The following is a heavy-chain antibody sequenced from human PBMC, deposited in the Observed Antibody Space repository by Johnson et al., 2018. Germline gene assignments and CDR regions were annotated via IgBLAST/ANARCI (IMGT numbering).Heavy chain of an antibody. D-gene: IGHD1-14*01. CDR3: ARTRRDDYFYYMDV. V-gene: IGHV3-48*01. J-gene: IGHJ6*03. CDR1: GFTFSSYS. CDR2: ISSSSSTI. Sequence: VQLVQSGGGLVQPGGSLRLSCAASGFTFSSYSMNWVRQAPGKGLEWVSYISSSSSTIYYADSVKGRFTISRDNAKNSLYLQMDSRRAEDTAVDYWARTRRDDYFYYMDVWGKGTTVTVSS.